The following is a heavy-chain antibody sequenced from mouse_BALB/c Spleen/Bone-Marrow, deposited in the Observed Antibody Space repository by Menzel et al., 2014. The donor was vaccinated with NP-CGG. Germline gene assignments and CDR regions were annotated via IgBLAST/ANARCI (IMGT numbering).Heavy chain of an antibody. J-gene: IGHJ2*01. D-gene: IGHD2-14*01. CDR2: IDPENGDT. V-gene: IGHV14-4*02. CDR1: GFNIKDYY. CDR3: DAWGYADY. Sequence: SGAERVRAGASVKLSCTASGFNIKDYYMHWVRQRPEQGLEWIGWIDPENGDTEYAPKFQGKATMTADTSSNTAYLQLSSLTSEDTAVYYCDAWGYADYWGQGTTLTVSS.